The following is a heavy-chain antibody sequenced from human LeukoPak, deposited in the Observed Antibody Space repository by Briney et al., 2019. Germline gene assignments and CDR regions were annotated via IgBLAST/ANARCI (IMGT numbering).Heavy chain of an antibody. J-gene: IGHJ3*02. CDR3: ARDSGQWLVPMGAFDI. D-gene: IGHD6-19*01. V-gene: IGHV4-39*07. CDR1: GGSISSSSYY. Sequence: PSETLSLTCTASGGSISSSSYYWGWIRQPPGKGLEWIGSIYYSGSTYYNPSLKSRVTISVDTSKNQFSLKLSSVTAADTAVYYCARDSGQWLVPMGAFDIWGQGTMVTVSS. CDR2: IYYSGST.